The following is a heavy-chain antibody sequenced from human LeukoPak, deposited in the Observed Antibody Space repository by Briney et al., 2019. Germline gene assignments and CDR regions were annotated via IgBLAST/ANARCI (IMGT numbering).Heavy chain of an antibody. CDR1: GYTFTGYY. CDR2: MNPNSGNT. V-gene: IGHV1-2*02. CDR3: ARRKYYYDSSGYYYYFDY. Sequence: ASVKVSCKASGYTFTGYYMHWVRQATGQGLEWMGWMNPNSGNTGYAQKFQGRVTMTRDTSISTAYMELSRLRSDDTAVYYCARRKYYYDSSGYYYYFDYWGQGTLVTVSS. D-gene: IGHD3-22*01. J-gene: IGHJ4*02.